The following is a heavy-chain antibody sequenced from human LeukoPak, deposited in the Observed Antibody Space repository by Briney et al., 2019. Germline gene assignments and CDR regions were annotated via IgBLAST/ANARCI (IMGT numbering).Heavy chain of an antibody. V-gene: IGHV3-30*18. D-gene: IGHD7-27*01. CDR3: AKGAHWELDY. CDR2: ISYDGSNK. Sequence: GGSLRLSCAASGFTFSSYGMHWVRQAPGKGLEWVAVISYDGSNKYYADSVKGRFTISRDNSKNTLYLQMNSLRAEDTAVYYCAKGAHWELDYWGQGTLVTVSS. J-gene: IGHJ4*02. CDR1: GFTFSSYG.